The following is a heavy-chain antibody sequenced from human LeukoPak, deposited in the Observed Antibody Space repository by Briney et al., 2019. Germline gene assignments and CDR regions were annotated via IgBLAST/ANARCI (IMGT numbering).Heavy chain of an antibody. CDR1: GGTFSSYA. D-gene: IGHD5-18*01. CDR2: IVPILGIA. J-gene: IGHJ4*02. Sequence: GASVKVSCKASGGTFSSYAISWVRQAPGQGLEWMGRIVPILGIANYAQKFQGRVTITADKSTSTAYMELSSLRSEDTAVYYCASPPKGEGGYSYGYLDFWGQGTLVTVSS. V-gene: IGHV1-69*04. CDR3: ASPPKGEGGYSYGYLDF.